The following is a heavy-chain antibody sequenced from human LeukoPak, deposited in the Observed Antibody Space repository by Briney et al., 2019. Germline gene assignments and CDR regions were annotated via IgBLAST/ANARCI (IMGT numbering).Heavy chain of an antibody. CDR1: GGSISSYY. D-gene: IGHD2-2*01. CDR3: ARGPRMVAMNGYAFDI. CDR2: IYIGGST. V-gene: IGHV4-4*07. J-gene: IGHJ3*02. Sequence: PSETLSLTCIVSGGSISSYYWNWIRQSAGKGLEWIGRIYIGGSTSYNPSLKSRVTMSVDTSKIQFSLNLTSVTAADTAMYYCARGPRMVAMNGYAFDIWGPGTTVSVSS.